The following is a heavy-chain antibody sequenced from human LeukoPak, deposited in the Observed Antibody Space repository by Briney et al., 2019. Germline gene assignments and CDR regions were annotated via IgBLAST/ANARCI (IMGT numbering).Heavy chain of an antibody. J-gene: IGHJ6*03. V-gene: IGHV3-23*01. CDR1: GFTFSSYA. CDR2: ISGSGGST. CDR3: AKGRGWEASYYYYYMDV. Sequence: GGSLRLSCAASGFTFSSYAMHWVRQAPGKGLEWVSAISGSGGSTYYADSVKGRFTISRDNSKNTLYLQMNSLRAEDTAVYYCAKGRGWEASYYYYYMDVWGKGTTVTISS. D-gene: IGHD1-26*01.